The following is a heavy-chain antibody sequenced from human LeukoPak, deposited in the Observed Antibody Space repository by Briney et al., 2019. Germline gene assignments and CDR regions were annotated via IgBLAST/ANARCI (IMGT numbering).Heavy chain of an antibody. J-gene: IGHJ4*02. Sequence: GESLKISCKGSGYSFTSYWIGWVRQMPGKGLEWMGIIYPGDSDTRYSPSFQGQVTISADKSINTAYLQWSSLKASDTTMYYCARRHTYYYGSGSYYNFDYWGQGTLVTVSS. CDR1: GYSFTSYW. CDR2: IYPGDSDT. CDR3: ARRHTYYYGSGSYYNFDY. V-gene: IGHV5-51*01. D-gene: IGHD3-10*01.